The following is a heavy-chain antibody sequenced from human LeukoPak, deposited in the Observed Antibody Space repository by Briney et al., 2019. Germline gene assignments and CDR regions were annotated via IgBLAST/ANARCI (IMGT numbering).Heavy chain of an antibody. CDR3: ARDRFYPLTYSSSWAFDY. D-gene: IGHD6-13*01. V-gene: IGHV3-30*03. J-gene: IGHJ4*02. CDR1: GFTFSSYG. CDR2: ISYDGSNK. Sequence: GRSLRLSCAASGFTFSSYGMHWVRQAPGKGLEWVAVISYDGSNKYYADSVKGRFTISRDNAKNSLYLQMNSLRAEDTAVYYCARDRFYPLTYSSSWAFDYWGQGTLVTVSS.